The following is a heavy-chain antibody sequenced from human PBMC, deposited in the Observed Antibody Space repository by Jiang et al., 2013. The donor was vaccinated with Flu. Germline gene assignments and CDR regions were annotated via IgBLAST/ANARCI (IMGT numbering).Heavy chain of an antibody. V-gene: IGHV3-48*01. CDR3: AREGISGAYPVDC. D-gene: IGHD1-26*01. CDR2: ISSSTSTI. J-gene: IGHJ4*02. Sequence: QLVESGGGLVQPGGSLRLSCAASGFTFSSYAMSWVRQAPGKGLEWVSAISSSTSTIYYADSVKGRFTISRDNAKNSLYLQMNSLRAEDTALYYCAREGISGAYPVDCWGQGTLVTVSS. CDR1: GFTFSSYA.